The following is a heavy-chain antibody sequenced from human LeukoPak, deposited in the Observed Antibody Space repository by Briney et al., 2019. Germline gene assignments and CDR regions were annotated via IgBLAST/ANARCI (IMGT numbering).Heavy chain of an antibody. V-gene: IGHV3-7*01. CDR1: GITFSSYW. CDR2: IKQDGSEK. CDR3: AKDSAFYYIDV. Sequence: GGSLRLSCAASGITFSSYWMSWVRQAPGKGLEWVANIKQDGSEKYYVDSVKGRFTISRDNSKNTLYLQMNSLKGDDTAVYYCAKDSAFYYIDVWGKGTTVIISS. D-gene: IGHD3-10*01. J-gene: IGHJ6*03.